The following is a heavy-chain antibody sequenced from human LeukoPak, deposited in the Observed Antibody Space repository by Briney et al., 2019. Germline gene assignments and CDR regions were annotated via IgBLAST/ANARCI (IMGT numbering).Heavy chain of an antibody. J-gene: IGHJ4*02. V-gene: IGHV3-23*01. D-gene: IGHD2-2*02. CDR1: GFTFRNYA. CDR2: ISDTGGST. Sequence: PGGSLRLSCAASGFTFRNYAMSWVRQAPGKGLEWVSAISDTGGSTYYADSVKGRFTISRDNSKNTLYLQMNSLRAEDTAVYYCARAEPSCSSTSCYIAYFDYWGQGTLVTASS. CDR3: ARAEPSCSSTSCYIAYFDY.